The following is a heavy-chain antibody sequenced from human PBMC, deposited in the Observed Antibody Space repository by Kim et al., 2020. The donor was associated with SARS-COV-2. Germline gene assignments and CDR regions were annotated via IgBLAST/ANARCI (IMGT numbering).Heavy chain of an antibody. D-gene: IGHD6-13*01. CDR3: GKTVIRYTSSGCDC. V-gene: IGHV3-23*01. CDR2: ISAGGDAT. Sequence: GGSLRLSCAASGFTFSSHAMHWVRQAPGKGLEWVSGISAGGDATYYADSVKGRFTISRDNSKNTLYLQMNSLRVDDTAVYYCGKTVIRYTSSGCDCWGQGTLATVSS. CDR1: GFTFSSHA. J-gene: IGHJ4*02.